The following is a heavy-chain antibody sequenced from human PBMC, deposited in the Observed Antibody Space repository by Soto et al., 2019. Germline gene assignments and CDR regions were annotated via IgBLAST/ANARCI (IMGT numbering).Heavy chain of an antibody. V-gene: IGHV4-30-4*01. D-gene: IGHD2-15*01. CDR2: IYKSTTT. Sequence: QVHLLESGPGLVKPSQTLSLTCSVSGDSISTVDYFWAWIRQPPGQALEYIGYIYKSTTTYYNPSFESRVAISRDTSKSQFSLNVTSVTAADTAVYFCARGRYCRTGRCFPNWFDSWGQGTLVTVSS. J-gene: IGHJ5*01. CDR1: GDSISTVDYF. CDR3: ARGRYCRTGRCFPNWFDS.